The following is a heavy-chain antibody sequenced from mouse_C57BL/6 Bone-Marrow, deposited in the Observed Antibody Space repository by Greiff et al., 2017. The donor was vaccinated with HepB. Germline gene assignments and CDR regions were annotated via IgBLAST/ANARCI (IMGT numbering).Heavy chain of an antibody. Sequence: EVQLQQSGAELVRPGASVKLSCTASGFNIKDYYMHWVKQRPEQGLEWIGSIDPEDGDTEYAPKFQGKATMTADTSSNTAYLQLSSLTSEDTAVYYCTLDSSGYPFAYWGQGTLVTVSA. V-gene: IGHV14-1*01. CDR3: TLDSSGYPFAY. CDR1: GFNIKDYY. J-gene: IGHJ3*01. D-gene: IGHD3-2*02. CDR2: IDPEDGDT.